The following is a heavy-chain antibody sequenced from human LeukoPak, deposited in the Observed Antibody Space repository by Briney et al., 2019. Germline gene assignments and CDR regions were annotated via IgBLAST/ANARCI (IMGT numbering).Heavy chain of an antibody. CDR2: IIPIFGTA. V-gene: IGHV1-69*01. D-gene: IGHD2-2*01. Sequence: SVKVSCKASGGTFSSYAISWVRQAPGQGLEWMGGIIPIFGTANYAQKFQGRVTITADESTSTAYMELSSLRSEDTAVYYCARAPRYCSSTSCYAPPGVDYYYYGMDVWGQGTTVTVSS. CDR3: ARAPRYCSSTSCYAPPGVDYYYYGMDV. CDR1: GGTFSSYA. J-gene: IGHJ6*02.